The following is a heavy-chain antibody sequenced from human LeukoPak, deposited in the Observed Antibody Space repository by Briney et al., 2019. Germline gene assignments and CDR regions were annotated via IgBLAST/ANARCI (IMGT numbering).Heavy chain of an antibody. CDR2: IYHSGST. J-gene: IGHJ4*02. CDR3: ARAGGSGYDYYFDY. D-gene: IGHD5-12*01. CDR1: GGSISSGGYS. Sequence: SQTLSLTSAVSGGSISSGGYSWSCIRQPPGKGLEWIGYIYHSGSTYYNPSLKSRVTISVDRSKNQFSLKLSSVTAADTAVYYCARAGGSGYDYYFDYWGQATLATVSS. V-gene: IGHV4-30-2*01.